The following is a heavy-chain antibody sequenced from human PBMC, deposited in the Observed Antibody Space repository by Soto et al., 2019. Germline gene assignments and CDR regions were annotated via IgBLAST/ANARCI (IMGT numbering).Heavy chain of an antibody. CDR3: ARDGVGIVPAAIRFDY. CDR2: IWYDGSNK. Sequence: PGGSLRLSCAASGFTFSSYGMHWVRQAPGKGLEWVAVIWYDGSNKNYADSVKGRFTISRDNSKNTVDLQMNSLRAEDTSVYYCARDGVGIVPAAIRFDYWGQGNLVTVSS. CDR1: GFTFSSYG. V-gene: IGHV3-30*19. J-gene: IGHJ4*02. D-gene: IGHD2-2*01.